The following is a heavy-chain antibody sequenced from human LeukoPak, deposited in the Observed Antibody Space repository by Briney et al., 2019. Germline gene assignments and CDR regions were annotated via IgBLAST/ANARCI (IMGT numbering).Heavy chain of an antibody. CDR3: ARENNDYGGKKAFDH. J-gene: IGHJ4*02. D-gene: IGHD4-23*01. Sequence: KSSQTLSLTCAVSGGSIRSGDYFWSWIRQPPGKGLEWIVHIHYSGNTYYNPSLKSRVSISVDTSKNQFSLKLSSVTAADTAVYYCARENNDYGGKKAFDHWGQGTLVTVSS. CDR1: GGSIRSGDYF. V-gene: IGHV4-30-4*01. CDR2: IHYSGNT.